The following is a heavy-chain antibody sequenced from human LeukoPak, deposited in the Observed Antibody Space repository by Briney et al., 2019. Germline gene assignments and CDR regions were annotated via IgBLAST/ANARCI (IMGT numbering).Heavy chain of an antibody. V-gene: IGHV4-39*01. CDR3: YICSSTSCYRY. D-gene: IGHD2-2*01. J-gene: IGHJ4*02. CDR2: IHYSGST. Sequence: SETLSLTCTVSGGSISSSSYYWGWIRQPPGKGLEWIGSIHYSGSTYYNPSLKSRVTISVDTSKNQFSLKLSSVTAADTAVYYCYICSSTSCYRYWGQETLVTVSS. CDR1: GGSISSSSYY.